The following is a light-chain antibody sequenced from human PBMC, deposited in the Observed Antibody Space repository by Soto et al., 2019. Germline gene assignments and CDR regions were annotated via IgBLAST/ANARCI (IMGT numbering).Light chain of an antibody. CDR3: SSYTSTGTVV. CDR2: DVS. Sequence: QSALTQPASVSGSPGQSITISCTGTSSDVGGYNYVSWYQQHPGKAPKLMIYDVSNRPSGVSNRFSGSKSGNTASLTISGLQADDEADYSCSSYTSTGTVVFGGGTKLTVL. V-gene: IGLV2-14*01. J-gene: IGLJ2*01. CDR1: SSDVGGYNY.